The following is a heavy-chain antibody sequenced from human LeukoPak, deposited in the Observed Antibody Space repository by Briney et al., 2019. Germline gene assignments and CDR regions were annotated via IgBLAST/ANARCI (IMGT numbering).Heavy chain of an antibody. V-gene: IGHV3-53*01. CDR3: AREGDHLDPYCSGGSCYSRASWFDP. J-gene: IGHJ5*02. Sequence: GGSLRLSCAASGFTVSSNYMSWVRQAPGKGLEWVSVIYSGGSTYYADSVKGRFTISRDNSKNTLYLQMNSLRAEDTAVYYCAREGDHLDPYCSGGSCYSRASWFDPWGQGTLVTVSS. CDR2: IYSGGST. CDR1: GFTVSSNY. D-gene: IGHD2-15*01.